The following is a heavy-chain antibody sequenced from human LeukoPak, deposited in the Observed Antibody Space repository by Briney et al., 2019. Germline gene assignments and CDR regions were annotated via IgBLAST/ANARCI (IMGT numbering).Heavy chain of an antibody. J-gene: IGHJ3*02. CDR1: GFTFSSYA. Sequence: SLRLSFAASGFTFSSYAMHWVRQAPGKGLEWVAVISYDGSNKYHADSVKGRFTISRDNSKNTLYLQMNSLRAEDTAVYYCASMVQRGAFDIWGQGTMVTVSS. V-gene: IGHV3-30-3*01. CDR2: ISYDGSNK. D-gene: IGHD3-10*01. CDR3: ASMVQRGAFDI.